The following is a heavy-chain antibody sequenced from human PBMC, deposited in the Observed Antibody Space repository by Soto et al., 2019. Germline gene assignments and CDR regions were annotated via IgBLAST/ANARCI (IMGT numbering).Heavy chain of an antibody. J-gene: IGHJ6*02. V-gene: IGHV4-31*03. CDR1: GGSISSGGYY. CDR3: ARDRLIAVAGTDYYYYYGMDV. D-gene: IGHD6-19*01. CDR2: IYYSGST. Sequence: SLTLSLTCTVSGGSISSGGYYWSWIRQHPGKGLEWIGYIYYSGSTYYNPSLKGRVTISVDTSKNQFSLKLSSVTAADTAVYYCARDRLIAVAGTDYYYYYGMDVWGQGTTV.